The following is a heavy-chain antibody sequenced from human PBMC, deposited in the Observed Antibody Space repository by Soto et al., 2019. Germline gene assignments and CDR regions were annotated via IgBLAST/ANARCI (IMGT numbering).Heavy chain of an antibody. J-gene: IGHJ4*02. Sequence: GASVKVSCKASGGTFSSYAISWVRQAPGQGLEWMGGIIPIFGTANYAQKFQGRVTITADESTSTAYMELSSLRSEDTAVYYCASVRYSGHFDYWGQGTLVTVSS. CDR3: ASVRYSGHFDY. CDR1: GGTFSSYA. V-gene: IGHV1-69*13. D-gene: IGHD5-12*01. CDR2: IIPIFGTA.